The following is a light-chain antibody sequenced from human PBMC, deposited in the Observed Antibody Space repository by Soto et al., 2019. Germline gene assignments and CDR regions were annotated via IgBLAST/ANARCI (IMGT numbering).Light chain of an antibody. CDR3: LQRIQXPWT. CDR2: TLS. J-gene: IGKJ1*01. V-gene: IGKV2-40*01. CDR1: QSVLDSDDGKIY. Sequence: DIVMTQSPLSLPVTPGEPASISCRSSQSVLDSDDGKIYLGCFLQRPGQSPQLLICTLSHRACGVTDRLSGSGSGTDFPLNLSRVEAEDVGVYYLLQRIQXPWTSGLGTKV.